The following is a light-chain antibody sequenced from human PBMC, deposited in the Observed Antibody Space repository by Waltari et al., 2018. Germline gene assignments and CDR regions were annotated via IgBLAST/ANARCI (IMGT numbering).Light chain of an antibody. CDR3: MFWPSNVWV. Sequence: QPVLTQPPSSSASPGESARLTCTLPSAIHVCDFNISWYQQRPGSPPRFLLFYNSDPEKAQGSGVPSRFSGSKDASANAGILLISGLQSEDEADYYCMFWPSNVWVFGGGTKLTVL. V-gene: IGLV5-37*01. CDR1: SAIHVCDFN. J-gene: IGLJ3*02. CDR2: YNSDPEK.